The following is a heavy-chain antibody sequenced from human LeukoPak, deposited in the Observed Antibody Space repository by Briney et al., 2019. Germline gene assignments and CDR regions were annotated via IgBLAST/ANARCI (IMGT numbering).Heavy chain of an antibody. J-gene: IGHJ6*02. CDR1: GGSISSGGYY. Sequence: SETLSLTCTVSGGSISSGGYYWSWIRQHPGKGLEWIGYIYYSGSTYYNPSLKSRVTISVDTSKNQFSLKLSSVTAADTAVYYCASVWFGESQYYYYYYGMDVWDQGTTVTVSS. D-gene: IGHD3-10*01. CDR3: ASVWFGESQYYYYYYGMDV. V-gene: IGHV4-31*03. CDR2: IYYSGST.